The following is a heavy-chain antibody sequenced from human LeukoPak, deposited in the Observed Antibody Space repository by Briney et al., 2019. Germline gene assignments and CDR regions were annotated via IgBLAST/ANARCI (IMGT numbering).Heavy chain of an antibody. Sequence: PGGSLRLSCAASGFTFSRHWMSWVRQAPGKGLEWVSYISSSSSTIYYADSVKGRFTISRDNAKNSLYLQMNSLRAEDTAVYYCAKEKSRLSLYFDYWGQGTLVTVSS. J-gene: IGHJ4*02. V-gene: IGHV3-48*04. CDR1: GFTFSRHW. D-gene: IGHD3-16*02. CDR2: ISSSSSTI. CDR3: AKEKSRLSLYFDY.